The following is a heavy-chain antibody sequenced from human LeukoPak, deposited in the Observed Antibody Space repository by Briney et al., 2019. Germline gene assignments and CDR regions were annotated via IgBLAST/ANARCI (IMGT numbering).Heavy chain of an antibody. Sequence: SETLSLTCTVSGGSISSYYWSWIQQPPGKGLEWIGYIYTSGSTNYNPSLKSRVTISVDTSKNQFSLKLSSVTAADTAVYYCARLGESYFDYWGQGTLVTVSS. J-gene: IGHJ4*02. V-gene: IGHV4-4*09. CDR1: GGSISSYY. CDR2: IYTSGST. D-gene: IGHD2-21*01. CDR3: ARLGESYFDY.